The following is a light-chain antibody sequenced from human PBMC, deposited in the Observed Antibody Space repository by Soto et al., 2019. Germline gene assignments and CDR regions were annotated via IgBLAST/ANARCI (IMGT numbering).Light chain of an antibody. CDR3: QQYYSVPFT. CDR2: CSS. J-gene: IGKJ3*01. CDR1: QSVFDSSNNKNY. Sequence: DIVMTQFPDSLAVSLGERATINCKSSQSVFDSSNNKNYISWYQQKPGQPPNLLISCSSARASGVPDRFNGGGSGTDFTLTISGLQAEDVAIYYCQQYYSVPFTFGPGTKV. V-gene: IGKV4-1*01.